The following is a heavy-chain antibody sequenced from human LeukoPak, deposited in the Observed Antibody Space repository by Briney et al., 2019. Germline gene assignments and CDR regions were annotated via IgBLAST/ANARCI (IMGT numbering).Heavy chain of an antibody. Sequence: SVKVSCEASGGTFSSYAISWVRQAPGQGLEWMGGIIPIFGTANYAQKFQGRVTITADESTSTAYMELSSLRSEDTAVYYCARSVQLWWGFDYWGQGTLVTVSS. CDR3: ARSVQLWWGFDY. CDR1: GGTFSSYA. CDR2: IIPIFGTA. D-gene: IGHD5-18*01. J-gene: IGHJ4*02. V-gene: IGHV1-69*13.